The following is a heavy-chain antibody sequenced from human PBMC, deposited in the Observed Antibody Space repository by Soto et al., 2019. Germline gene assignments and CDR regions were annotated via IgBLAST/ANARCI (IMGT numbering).Heavy chain of an antibody. D-gene: IGHD3-22*01. CDR2: ISSSGSTI. J-gene: IGHJ6*02. CDR3: ARDSRYDSSGYFDYYYYGMDV. V-gene: IGHV3-48*03. CDR1: GFTFSSYE. Sequence: EVQLVESGGGLVQPGGSLRRSCAASGFTFSSYEMNWVRQAPGKGLEWVSYISSSGSTIYYADSVKGRFTISRDNAKNSLYLQMNSLRAEDTPVYYSARDSRYDSSGYFDYYYYGMDVWGQETTVTVSS.